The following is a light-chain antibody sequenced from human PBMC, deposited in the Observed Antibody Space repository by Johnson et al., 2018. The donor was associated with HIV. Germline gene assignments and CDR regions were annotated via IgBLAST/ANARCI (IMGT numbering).Light chain of an antibody. CDR1: SSNIGNNY. J-gene: IGLJ1*01. CDR2: DNN. V-gene: IGLV1-51*01. CDR3: GTWDISLSAGGV. Sequence: QSVLTQSPSVSAAPGQKVTISCSGSSSNIGNNYVSWYQQFPGTAPKLLIYDNNKRPSGIPDRFSGSKSGTSATLGITGLQTGDEADYYCGTWDISLSAGGVFGPGTKVTV.